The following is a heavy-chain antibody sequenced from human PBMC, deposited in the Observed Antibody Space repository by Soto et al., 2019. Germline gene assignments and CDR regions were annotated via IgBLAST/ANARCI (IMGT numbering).Heavy chain of an antibody. J-gene: IGHJ4*02. CDR3: AKSDYGDYVQSLDY. CDR2: ISYDGSNK. Sequence: PGGSLRLSCAASGFTFKSYGMHWVRQAPGKGLEWVAVISYDGSNKYNADSVKGRFSFSRDNSKNTLYLQMNSLRAEDTAVYYCAKSDYGDYVQSLDYWGQGTLVTVSS. CDR1: GFTFKSYG. D-gene: IGHD4-17*01. V-gene: IGHV3-30*18.